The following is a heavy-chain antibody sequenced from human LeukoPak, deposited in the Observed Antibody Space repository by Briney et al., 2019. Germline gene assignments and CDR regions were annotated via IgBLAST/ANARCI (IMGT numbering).Heavy chain of an antibody. J-gene: IGHJ6*03. CDR1: GGSISSHD. D-gene: IGHD2-2*01. CDR3: ARTTEGCCSSTRCYGFSYYYYMDV. CDR2: IYISGSP. V-gene: IGHV4-4*07. Sequence: SETLSLTCTVSGGSISSHDWTWIRQPAGKGLEWIGRIYISGSPNYNPSLKSRVTISVDMSKNQFSLKLSSVTAADTAVYYCARTTEGCCSSTRCYGFSYYYYMDVWGKGTTVTISS.